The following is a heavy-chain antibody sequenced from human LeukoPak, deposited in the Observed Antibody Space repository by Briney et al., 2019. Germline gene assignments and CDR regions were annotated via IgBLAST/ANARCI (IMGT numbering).Heavy chain of an antibody. D-gene: IGHD3-10*01. CDR1: GYTFTGCY. V-gene: IGHV1-2*06. J-gene: IGHJ4*02. Sequence: GASVKVSCKASGYTFTGCYMHWERQAPGQGPEWMGRINPNSGGTNYAQKFQGRVTMTRDTSISTAYMELSRLQSDDTAVYYCARAYYGSGSYYYDYWGQGTLVTVSS. CDR2: INPNSGGT. CDR3: ARAYYGSGSYYYDY.